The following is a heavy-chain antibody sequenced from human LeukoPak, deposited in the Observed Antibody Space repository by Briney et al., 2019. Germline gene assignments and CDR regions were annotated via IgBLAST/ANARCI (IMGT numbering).Heavy chain of an antibody. D-gene: IGHD3-9*01. Sequence: GGSLRLPCAASGFTFSSYAMSGVRQAPGKGLEWVSAISGSGGSTYYADSVKGRFTISRDNSRNTLYLQMNSLRAEDTAVYYCAKGKNYDILTGYSREFDYWGQGTLVTVPS. CDR1: GFTFSSYA. CDR3: AKGKNYDILTGYSREFDY. J-gene: IGHJ4*02. CDR2: ISGSGGST. V-gene: IGHV3-23*01.